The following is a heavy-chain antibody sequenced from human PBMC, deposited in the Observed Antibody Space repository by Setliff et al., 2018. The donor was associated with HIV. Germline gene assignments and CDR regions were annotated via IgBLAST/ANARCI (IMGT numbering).Heavy chain of an antibody. V-gene: IGHV1-24*01. CDR3: ATRAYDSSGSLRSRFSGAAFDI. CDR1: GYTLTELS. CDR2: FDPEYDKT. J-gene: IGHJ3*02. D-gene: IGHD3-22*01. Sequence: ASVKVSCKVSGYTLTELSIHWVRQAPGKGLEWMGGFDPEYDKTFYAQKFQGRVTMSEDTSTDTAYMELTSLRSEDTAVYYCATRAYDSSGSLRSRFSGAAFDIWGQGTMVTVSS.